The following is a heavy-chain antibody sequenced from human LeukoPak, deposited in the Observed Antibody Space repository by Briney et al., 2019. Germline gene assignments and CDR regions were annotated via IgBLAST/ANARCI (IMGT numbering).Heavy chain of an antibody. J-gene: IGHJ4*02. CDR3: AKDQGYSYGYVSY. Sequence: PGGSLRLSCAASGFTFSNYAMSWVRQAPGKGLEWVSAISGSGGSTYYADSVKGRFTISRDNSKNTLYLQMNSLRPEDTAVYYCAKDQGYSYGYVSYWGQGTLVTVSS. CDR2: ISGSGGST. CDR1: GFTFSNYA. V-gene: IGHV3-23*01. D-gene: IGHD5-18*01.